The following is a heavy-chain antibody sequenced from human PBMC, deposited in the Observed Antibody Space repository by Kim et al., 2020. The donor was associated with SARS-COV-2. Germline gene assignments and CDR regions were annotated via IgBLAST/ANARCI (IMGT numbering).Heavy chain of an antibody. Sequence: SETLSLTCTVSGGSISSYYWSWIRQPPGKGLEWIGYIYYSGSTNYNPSLKSRVTISVDTSKNQFSLKLSSGTAADTAVYYCARHKTTMVRGVTGWFDPWGQGTLVTVSS. CDR3: ARHKTTMVRGVTGWFDP. V-gene: IGHV4-59*08. J-gene: IGHJ5*02. CDR1: GGSISSYY. D-gene: IGHD3-10*01. CDR2: IYYSGST.